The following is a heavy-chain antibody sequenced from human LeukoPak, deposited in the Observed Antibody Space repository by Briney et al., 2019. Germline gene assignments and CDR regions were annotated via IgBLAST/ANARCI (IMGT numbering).Heavy chain of an antibody. D-gene: IGHD3-3*01. J-gene: IGHJ6*03. CDR1: GFTFSIYA. CDR2: ISGSGGTA. V-gene: IGHV3-23*01. Sequence: GGSLRLSCAASGFTFSIYAMSWVRQAPGKGLEWVSAISGSGGTAYYADSVKGRFTISRDNSKNTLYPQMNSLRAEDTAVYYCAKTVYDSWSGYYNYYYYYYMDVWGKGTTVTVSS. CDR3: AKTVYDSWSGYYNYYYYYYMDV.